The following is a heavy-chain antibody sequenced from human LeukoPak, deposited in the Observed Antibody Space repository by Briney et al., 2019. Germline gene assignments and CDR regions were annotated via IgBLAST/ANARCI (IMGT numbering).Heavy chain of an antibody. D-gene: IGHD3-22*01. Sequence: GGSLRLSCAASGFTFSSYGMHWVRQAPGKGLEWVAFIRYDGSNKYYADSVKGRSTISRDNSKNTLYLQMNSLRAEDTAVYYCAKGEGSSGYYFDYWGQGTLVTVSS. CDR3: AKGEGSSGYYFDY. CDR1: GFTFSSYG. CDR2: IRYDGSNK. J-gene: IGHJ4*02. V-gene: IGHV3-30*02.